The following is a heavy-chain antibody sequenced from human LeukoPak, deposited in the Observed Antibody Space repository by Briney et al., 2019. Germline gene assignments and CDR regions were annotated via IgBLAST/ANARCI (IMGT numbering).Heavy chain of an antibody. Sequence: TGGSLRLSCAASGFTFDDYAMHWVRQAPGKGLEWVSGIGWNSASIDYADSVKGRFTISGDNAKNSLYLQMNSLRDEDTALYYCAKDLRYSGSYLFDCWGQGTLVTVSS. CDR1: GFTFDDYA. CDR3: AKDLRYSGSYLFDC. CDR2: IGWNSASI. D-gene: IGHD1-26*01. V-gene: IGHV3-9*01. J-gene: IGHJ4*02.